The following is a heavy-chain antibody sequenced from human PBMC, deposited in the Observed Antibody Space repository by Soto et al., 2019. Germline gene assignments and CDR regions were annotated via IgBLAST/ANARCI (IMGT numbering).Heavy chain of an antibody. CDR3: AREVLSVDVWGSYRIGYLDY. CDR2: IYYSGST. V-gene: IGHV4-31*03. J-gene: IGHJ4*02. CDR1: GGSISSGGYY. Sequence: SETLSLTCTVSGGSISSGGYYWSWIRQHPGKGLEWIGYIYYSGSTYYNPSLKSRVTISVDTTKNQFSLKLSSVTAAETAVYYCAREVLSVDVWGSYRIGYLDYWGQGTLVTVSS. D-gene: IGHD3-16*02.